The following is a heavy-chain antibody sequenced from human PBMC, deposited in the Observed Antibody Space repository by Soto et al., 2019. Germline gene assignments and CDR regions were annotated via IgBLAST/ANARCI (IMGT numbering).Heavy chain of an antibody. Sequence: PSETLSLTCTVSGGSISSSSYYWGWIRQPPGKGLEWIGSIYYSGSTYYNPSLKSRVTISVDTSKNQFSLKLSSVTAADTAVYYCARHNLFSAAIDYYGSGNPDYWGQGTLVTVSS. D-gene: IGHD3-10*01. CDR2: IYYSGST. V-gene: IGHV4-39*01. CDR3: ARHNLFSAAIDYYGSGNPDY. CDR1: GGSISSSSYY. J-gene: IGHJ4*02.